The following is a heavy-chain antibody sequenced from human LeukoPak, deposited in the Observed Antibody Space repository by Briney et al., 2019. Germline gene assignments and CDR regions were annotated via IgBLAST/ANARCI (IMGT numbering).Heavy chain of an antibody. D-gene: IGHD3-16*02. CDR1: GDSISSSSYY. J-gene: IGHJ4*02. CDR2: IYYSGST. CDR3: ARVLPQSLARYYFDC. Sequence: SETLSLTCTVSGDSISSSSYYWGWIRQPPGKGLEWIGTIYYSGSTYYSPSLESRVTISIDTSKNQFSLRLNSVTAADTAVYYCARVLPQSLARYYFDCWGQGTLVTVSS. V-gene: IGHV4-39*01.